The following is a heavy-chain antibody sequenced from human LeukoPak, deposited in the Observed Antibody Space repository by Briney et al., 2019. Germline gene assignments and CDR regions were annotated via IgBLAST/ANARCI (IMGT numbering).Heavy chain of an antibody. J-gene: IGHJ4*02. CDR1: GHSVSSYY. CDR2: VYHSGST. V-gene: IGHV4-59*02. CDR3: ARARLAMSDVFDS. D-gene: IGHD2-21*01. Sequence: SETLSLTCSVSGHSVSSYYWIWIRQPPGKGLEWIGYVYHSGSTNYNPSLNSRVTISLDTSKNQFSLKLTSVTAADTAVYYCARARLAMSDVFDSWGQGTLVTVSS.